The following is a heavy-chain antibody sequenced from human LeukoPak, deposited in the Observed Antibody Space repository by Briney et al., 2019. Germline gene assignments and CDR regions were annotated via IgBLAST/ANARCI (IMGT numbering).Heavy chain of an antibody. CDR1: GYTFTSYG. CDR3: ARSSTNVRYFDWFDP. V-gene: IGHV1-18*04. CDR2: ISAYNGNT. D-gene: IGHD3-9*01. Sequence: GASVKVSCKASGYTFTSYGISWVRQAPGQGLEWMGWISAYNGNTNYAQKLQGRVTMTTDTSTSTAYMELRSLRSDDTAVYYCARSSTNVRYFDWFDPWGQGTLVTVPS. J-gene: IGHJ5*02.